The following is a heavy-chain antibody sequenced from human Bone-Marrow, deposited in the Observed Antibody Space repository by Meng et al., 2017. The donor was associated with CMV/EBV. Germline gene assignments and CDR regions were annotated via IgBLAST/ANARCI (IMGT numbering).Heavy chain of an antibody. Sequence: TVSCQGSGYSFTSYWIGWVRQLPGKGLEWMGIIYPGDSYTRYSPSFQGQVTISADKSISTAYLQWSSLKAADTAMYYCARRITMFGVAGNRFDLWGQGTLVTVSS. CDR3: ARRITMFGVAGNRFDL. D-gene: IGHD3-3*01. CDR1: GYSFTSYW. J-gene: IGHJ5*02. V-gene: IGHV5-51*01. CDR2: IYPGDSYT.